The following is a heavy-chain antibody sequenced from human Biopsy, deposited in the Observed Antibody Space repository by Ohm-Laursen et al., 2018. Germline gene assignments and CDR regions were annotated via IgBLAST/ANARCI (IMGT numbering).Heavy chain of an antibody. D-gene: IGHD6-13*01. CDR2: ITQSGST. CDR3: AQVPLPGIGAAYQGRFLYGMDV. CDR1: GGSFNGYF. V-gene: IGHV4-34*01. J-gene: IGHJ6*02. Sequence: SETLSLTCAVYGGSFNGYFWSWIRQPPGKGLEWIGDITQSGSTNYSPSLKSRVTISVDTAKKQFSLSLRSVTAADTAVYYCAQVPLPGIGAAYQGRFLYGMDVWGQGTTVSVSS.